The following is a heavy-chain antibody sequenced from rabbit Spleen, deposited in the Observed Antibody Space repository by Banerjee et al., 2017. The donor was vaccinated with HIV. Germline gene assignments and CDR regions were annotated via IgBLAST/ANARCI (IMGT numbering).Heavy chain of an antibody. Sequence: QSLVESGGGLVKPGGSLRLSCKASGFDFGNYGVTWVRQASGKGLEWIGYIDPIFGRTYYASWVNGRFTISSHNAQNTLYLQLNSLTAADTATYFCVRDLGYDDYSEKGYFNLWGPGTLVTVS. CDR3: VRDLGYDDYSEKGYFNL. D-gene: IGHD2-1*01. CDR1: GFDFGNYG. CDR2: IDPIFGRT. V-gene: IGHV1S7*01. J-gene: IGHJ4*01.